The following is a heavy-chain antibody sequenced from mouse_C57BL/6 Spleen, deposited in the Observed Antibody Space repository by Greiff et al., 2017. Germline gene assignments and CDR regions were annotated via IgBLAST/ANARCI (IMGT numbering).Heavy chain of an antibody. CDR2: IYPRSGNT. CDR1: GYTFTSYG. V-gene: IGHV1-81*01. J-gene: IGHJ3*01. Sequence: VQRVESGAELARPGASVKLSCKASGYTFTSYGISWVKQRTGQGLEWIGEIYPRSGNTYYNEKFKGKATLTADKSSSTAYMELRSLTSEDSAVYFCASADDYLSWFAYWGQGTLVTVSA. D-gene: IGHD2-4*01. CDR3: ASADDYLSWFAY.